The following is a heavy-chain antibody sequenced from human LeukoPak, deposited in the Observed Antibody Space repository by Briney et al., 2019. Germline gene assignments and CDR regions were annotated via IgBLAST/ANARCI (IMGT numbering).Heavy chain of an antibody. Sequence: GGSLRLSCAASGFTFSNYGMHWVRQAPGKGLELVAVIWVDGSNEYYADSVKGRFTIFRDNRRNTLYLQMNRLRAEDTAVYSCARDHSGTQDYWGQGTLVTVSS. CDR2: IWVDGSNE. CDR1: GFTFSNYG. D-gene: IGHD1-1*01. CDR3: ARDHSGTQDY. V-gene: IGHV3-33*01. J-gene: IGHJ4*02.